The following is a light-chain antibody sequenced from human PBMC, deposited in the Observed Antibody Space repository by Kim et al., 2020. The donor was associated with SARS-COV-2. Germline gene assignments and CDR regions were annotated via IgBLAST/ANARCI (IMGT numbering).Light chain of an antibody. CDR1: KLGDKY. J-gene: IGLJ3*02. CDR3: QAWDSSTGV. Sequence: VSQGQTASITCSGNKLGDKYACWYQQKPGQSPVLVIYQDSKRPSGIPERFSGSNSGNTATLTISGTQAMDEADYYCQAWDSSTGVFGGGTQLTVL. V-gene: IGLV3-1*01. CDR2: QDS.